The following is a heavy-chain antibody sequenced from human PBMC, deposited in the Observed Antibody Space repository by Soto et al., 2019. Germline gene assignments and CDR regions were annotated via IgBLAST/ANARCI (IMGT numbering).Heavy chain of an antibody. V-gene: IGHV3-48*02. Sequence: EAHLVESGGGLVQPGGSLRLSCAASVFTFSDNPMNWVRLAPGKGLEWVSHIRSDGTTIYYADSVKGRFTISRDNAKNSLYLHMNSLRDEDTAIYYCVRDHDFAFDTWGQGTLVTVSS. CDR1: VFTFSDNP. J-gene: IGHJ4*02. D-gene: IGHD2-21*02. CDR2: IRSDGTTI. CDR3: VRDHDFAFDT.